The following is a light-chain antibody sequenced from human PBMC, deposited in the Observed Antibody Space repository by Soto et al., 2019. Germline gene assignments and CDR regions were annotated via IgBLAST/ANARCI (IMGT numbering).Light chain of an antibody. CDR1: QGIGNY. CDR3: QKYNSAPHT. V-gene: IGKV1-27*01. Sequence: IQMTQTPSSLSSSVGDRVTITCRASQGIGNYLAWYQQKPGKVPKLLIYAASTLQSGVPSRFSGSGSGTDFTLTISSLQPEDVATYYCQKYNSAPHTFGQGTRLEI. J-gene: IGKJ5*01. CDR2: AAS.